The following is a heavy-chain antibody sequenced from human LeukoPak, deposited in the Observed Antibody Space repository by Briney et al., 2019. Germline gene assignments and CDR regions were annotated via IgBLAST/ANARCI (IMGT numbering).Heavy chain of an antibody. Sequence: PGGTLRLSCAASGFTFSNYAMRWVRQAPGKGLEWVSGISGSGDSTYYADSVKGRFTISRDNSKNTLYLQMNSLRAEDTAVYYCARDLDGTNCGGDCYSYYYYYMDVWGKGTTVTVSS. CDR1: GFTFSNYA. J-gene: IGHJ6*03. V-gene: IGHV3-23*01. CDR2: ISGSGDST. D-gene: IGHD2-21*02. CDR3: ARDLDGTNCGGDCYSYYYYYMDV.